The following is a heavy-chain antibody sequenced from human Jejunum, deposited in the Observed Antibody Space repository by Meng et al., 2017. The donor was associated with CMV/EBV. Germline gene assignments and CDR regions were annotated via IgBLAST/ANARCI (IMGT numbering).Heavy chain of an antibody. CDR1: LTPSGLG. J-gene: IGHJ5*02. D-gene: IGHD6-13*01. CDR3: VRSGGSTWYEENNWFDP. CDR2: VYWDDDK. V-gene: IGHV2-5*02. Sequence: LTPSGLGVGWIRQPPGKALEWLALVYWDDDKRYNPPLKTRLTITRDTSKNQVVLIMTNMDPVDTGTYYCVRSGGSTWYEENNWFDPWGQGTLVTVSS.